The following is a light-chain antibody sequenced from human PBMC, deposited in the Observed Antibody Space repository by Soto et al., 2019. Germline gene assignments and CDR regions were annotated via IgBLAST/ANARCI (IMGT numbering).Light chain of an antibody. J-gene: IGKJ4*01. CDR1: QTIGAY. CDR3: QQRSKWPLT. V-gene: IGKV3-11*01. Sequence: VLTQSPATLSLSPGEKATLSCRASQTIGAYLAWYQHKPGQTPRLLIFDASHRASGVPPRFSGSGSGTDFTLTISSLEPEDFAIYYCQQRSKWPLTFGGGTKVEIK. CDR2: DAS.